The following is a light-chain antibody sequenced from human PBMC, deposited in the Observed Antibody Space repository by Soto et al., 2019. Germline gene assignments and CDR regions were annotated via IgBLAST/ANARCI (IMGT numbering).Light chain of an antibody. CDR2: LGS. CDR3: MQALQTPPYT. V-gene: IGKV2-28*01. CDR1: QSLLHNNGYNY. J-gene: IGKJ2*01. Sequence: DIVMTQSPLSLPVTPGESASISCRSSQSLLHNNGYNYLDWYLQKAGQSPQLLIYLGSNRASGVPARFNGSGSGTDFTLKISGVEAEDVGVYYCMQALQTPPYTFGQGTKLEIK.